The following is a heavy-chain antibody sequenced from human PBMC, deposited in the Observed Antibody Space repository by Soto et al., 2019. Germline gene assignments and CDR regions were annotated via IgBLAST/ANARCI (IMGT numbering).Heavy chain of an antibody. CDR3: ARHMGITMVRGVIAADYYYYGMDV. J-gene: IGHJ6*02. V-gene: IGHV4-34*01. CDR1: GGSFHGYY. D-gene: IGHD3-10*01. CDR2: INHSGSA. Sequence: PSETLSLTCAVYGGSFHGYYWSWIRQPPGKGLEWIGEINHSGSANYNPTFKSRVSISVDTSKKQMSLQLSSVSAADTAVYYCARHMGITMVRGVIAADYYYYGMDVWGQGTTVTVSS.